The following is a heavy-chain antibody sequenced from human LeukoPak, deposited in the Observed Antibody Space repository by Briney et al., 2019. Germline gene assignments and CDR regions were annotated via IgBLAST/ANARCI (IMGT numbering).Heavy chain of an antibody. Sequence: SETLSLTCTVSGGSISSGGYYWSWIRQHPGKGLEWIGYIYYSGSTYYNPSLKSRVTISVDTSKNQFSLKLSSVTAADTAVYYCARDGYTRYCSSTSCYISHLTGFDPWGQGTLVTVSS. CDR2: IYYSGST. D-gene: IGHD2-2*02. J-gene: IGHJ5*02. V-gene: IGHV4-31*03. CDR1: GGSISSGGYY. CDR3: ARDGYTRYCSSTSCYISHLTGFDP.